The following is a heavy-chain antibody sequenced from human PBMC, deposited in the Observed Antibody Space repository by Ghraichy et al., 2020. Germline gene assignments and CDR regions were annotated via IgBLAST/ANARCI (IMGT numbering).Heavy chain of an antibody. CDR2: IDHSGSS. CDR3: ARHSTYYYGSGRVGPYSCDY. V-gene: IGHV4-39*01. D-gene: IGHD3-10*01. Sequence: SETLSLTCTVSGGSISSSSYYWGWIRQPPGKGLEWIESIDHSGSSYYNPSLKSRVTISVDTSKNQFSLKLTSVTAADTAVYYCARHSTYYYGSGRVGPYSCDYWGQGTLVTVCS. J-gene: IGHJ4*02. CDR1: GGSISSSSYY.